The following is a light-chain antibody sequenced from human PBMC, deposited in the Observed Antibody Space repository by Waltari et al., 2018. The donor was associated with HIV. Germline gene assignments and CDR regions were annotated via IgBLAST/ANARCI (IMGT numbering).Light chain of an antibody. CDR2: EFS. Sequence: QSALTQPASVSGSPGQSITISCTGTSSDVGSYNLVSWYQQHPGKAPKLMIYEFSKRPSGFSNRFSGSKAGNTASLTISGLQAEDEADYYCCSYAGSSTSVFGGGTKLTVL. CDR1: SSDVGSYNL. J-gene: IGLJ2*01. V-gene: IGLV2-23*02. CDR3: CSYAGSSTSV.